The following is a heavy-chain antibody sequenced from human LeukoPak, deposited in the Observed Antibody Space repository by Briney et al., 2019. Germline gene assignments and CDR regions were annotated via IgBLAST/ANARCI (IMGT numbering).Heavy chain of an antibody. CDR3: ARLSNGYTSGMYNWFDP. CDR2: INPIVDTA. CDR1: GYTFTSYG. J-gene: IGHJ5*02. Sequence: SVKVSCKASGYTFTSYGITWVRQAPGQGLEWMGRINPIVDTANYAQKFQDRVTITADKSTTTVYLDLNDLTPDDTAVYFCARLSNGYTSGMYNWFDPWGQGTLVTVSS. D-gene: IGHD3-22*01. V-gene: IGHV1-69*04.